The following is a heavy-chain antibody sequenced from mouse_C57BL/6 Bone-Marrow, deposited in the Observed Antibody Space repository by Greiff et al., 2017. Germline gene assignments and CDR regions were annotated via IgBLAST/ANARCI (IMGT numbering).Heavy chain of an antibody. V-gene: IGHV1-52*01. D-gene: IGHD1-3*01. Sequence: VKLLQPGAELVRPGSSVKLSCKASGYTFTSYWMHWVKQRTTQGLEWIGNIDPSDSETHYNQKFKDKATLTVDKSSSTAYMQLSSLTSEDSAVYYYARGDNGTTYIDYWGQGTTLTVSS. CDR1: GYTFTSYW. CDR3: ARGDNGTTYIDY. CDR2: IDPSDSET. J-gene: IGHJ2*01.